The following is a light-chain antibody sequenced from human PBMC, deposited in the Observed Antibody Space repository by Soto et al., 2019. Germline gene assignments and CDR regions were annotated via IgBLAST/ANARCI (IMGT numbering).Light chain of an antibody. CDR2: DVT. CDR3: SSYTSSSSPYV. J-gene: IGLJ1*01. V-gene: IGLV2-14*01. CDR1: SSDVGGYNY. Sequence: CALTQPASVSGSPGQSITISCTGTSSDVGGYNYVSWYRQHPVKAPKLMIYDVTNRPSGVSDRFSGSKSGNTASLTISGLQAEDEADYYCSSYTSSSSPYVFGTGTKVTVL.